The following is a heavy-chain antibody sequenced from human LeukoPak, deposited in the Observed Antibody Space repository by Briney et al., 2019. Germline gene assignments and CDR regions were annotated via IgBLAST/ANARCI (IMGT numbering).Heavy chain of an antibody. CDR3: PYSSGWYVTSLDAFDI. Sequence: PSETLSLTCTVSGGSISSRSYYWGWIRQPPGKGLEWIGSIYYSGSTYYNPSLKSRVTISVDTSKNQFSLKLSSVTAADTAVYYCPYSSGWYVTSLDAFDIWGQWTMVTVSS. CDR1: GGSISSRSYY. V-gene: IGHV4-39*01. CDR2: IYYSGST. D-gene: IGHD6-19*01. J-gene: IGHJ3*02.